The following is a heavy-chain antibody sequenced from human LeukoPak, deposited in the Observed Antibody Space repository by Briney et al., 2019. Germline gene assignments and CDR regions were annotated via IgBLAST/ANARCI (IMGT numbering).Heavy chain of an antibody. J-gene: IGHJ4*02. CDR1: GFTFSSYE. V-gene: IGHV3-48*03. CDR2: ISSSGSTI. Sequence: GGSLRLSCAASGFTFSSYEMNWFRQAPGKGLGWVSYISSSGSTIYYADSVKGRFSISRDNAKNSLYLQMNSLRAEDTSVYYCARAGTYSSGWPEGFGYWGQGTLVTVSS. D-gene: IGHD6-25*01. CDR3: ARAGTYSSGWPEGFGY.